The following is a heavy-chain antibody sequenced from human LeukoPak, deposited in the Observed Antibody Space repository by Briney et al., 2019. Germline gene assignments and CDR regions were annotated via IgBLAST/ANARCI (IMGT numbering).Heavy chain of an antibody. Sequence: PGGSLRLSCSASGFTVSSIYMTWVRQAPGKGLQWVSIIYSGGSTYYTDSVKGRFTISRDNFKNTLYLQMNSLRAEDTAVYYCARGGSSGFVGYWGQGTLVTVSS. CDR3: ARGGSSGFVGY. J-gene: IGHJ4*02. V-gene: IGHV3-53*01. CDR2: IYSGGST. CDR1: GFTVSSIY. D-gene: IGHD6-19*01.